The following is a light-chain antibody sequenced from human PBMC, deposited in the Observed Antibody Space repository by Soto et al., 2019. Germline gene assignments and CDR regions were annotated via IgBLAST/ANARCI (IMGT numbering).Light chain of an antibody. CDR3: QQYGSSGT. V-gene: IGKV3-20*01. J-gene: IGKJ1*01. CDR2: GAS. CDR1: QSVSNNY. Sequence: EIVLTQSPGTXSLSPGERATLTCGAIQSVSNNYLAWYQQKPGQAPRLLIYGASNRATGIPDSFSGSASGTEFTLTISRLQPEDFAVYYCQQYGSSGTFGHGTKVDI.